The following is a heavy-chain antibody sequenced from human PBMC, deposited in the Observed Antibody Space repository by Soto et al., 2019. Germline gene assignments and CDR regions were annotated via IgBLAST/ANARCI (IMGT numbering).Heavy chain of an antibody. CDR2: INHSGST. CDR1: GGSISSSSYY. Sequence: PSETLSLTCTVSGGSISSSSYYWGWIRQPPGKGLEWIGGINHSGSTNYNPSLKSRVTISVDTSKNQFSLKLSSVTAADTAVYYCARDRYCSSTSCSRGYYYYYMDVWGKGTTVTVSS. CDR3: ARDRYCSSTSCSRGYYYYYMDV. D-gene: IGHD2-2*01. J-gene: IGHJ6*03. V-gene: IGHV4-39*02.